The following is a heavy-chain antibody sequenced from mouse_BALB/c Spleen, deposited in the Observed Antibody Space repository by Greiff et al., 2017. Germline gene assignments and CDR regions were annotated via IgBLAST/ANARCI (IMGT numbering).Heavy chain of an antibody. CDR2: ISYSGST. J-gene: IGHJ1*01. CDR1: GDSITSGY. Sequence: VQLKESGPSLVKPSQTLSLTCSVTGDSITSGYWNWIRKFPGNKLEYMGYISYSGSTYYNPSLKSRISITRDTSKNQYYLQLNSVTTEDTATYYCARLGDFNWYFDVWGAGTTVTVSS. D-gene: IGHD2-13*01. V-gene: IGHV3-8*02. CDR3: ARLGDFNWYFDV.